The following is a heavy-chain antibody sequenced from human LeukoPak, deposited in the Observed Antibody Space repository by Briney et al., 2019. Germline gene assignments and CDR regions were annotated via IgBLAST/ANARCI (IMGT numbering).Heavy chain of an antibody. V-gene: IGHV4-30-2*02. CDR1: VRSLCGTGYA. CDR3: GRNSDSSRLNY. D-gene: IGHD6-19*01. CDR2: IYHSGRT. J-gene: IGHJ4*02. Sequence: PSQTLSLTCALAVRSLCGTGYAGNWIREPPGKGLEWIGYIYHSGRTYYNPSLKSRVTISLDRSKNQFSLKLSSVTAAATAVYYCGRNSDSSRLNYCGQGTPVTVSS.